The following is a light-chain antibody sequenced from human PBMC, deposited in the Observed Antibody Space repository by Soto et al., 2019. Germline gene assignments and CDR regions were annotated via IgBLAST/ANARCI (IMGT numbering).Light chain of an antibody. J-gene: IGKJ1*01. CDR3: QQYNSYPWT. Sequence: DIQMTQSPSTLSASVGDRVTITCRASQSISSWLAWYQQKPGKAPKLLIYKAYSLESGVPSRFSASGSGTEFTLTISSLQPYDYANYYCQQYNSYPWTFGQGNKVEIK. CDR2: KAY. CDR1: QSISSW. V-gene: IGKV1-5*03.